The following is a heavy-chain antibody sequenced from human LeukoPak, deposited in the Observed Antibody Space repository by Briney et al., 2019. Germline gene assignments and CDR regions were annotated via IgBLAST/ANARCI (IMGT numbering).Heavy chain of an antibody. V-gene: IGHV5-51*01. CDR2: IYPGDSDT. CDR3: ASLRFLEWSPFDY. Sequence: GESLKISCKGSGYSFTSYWIAWVRQMPGKGLEWMGIIYPGDSDTRYSPSFQGQVTISADKSISTAYLQWSSLKASDTAMYYCASLRFLEWSPFDYWGQGTLVTVSS. D-gene: IGHD3-3*01. J-gene: IGHJ4*02. CDR1: GYSFTSYW.